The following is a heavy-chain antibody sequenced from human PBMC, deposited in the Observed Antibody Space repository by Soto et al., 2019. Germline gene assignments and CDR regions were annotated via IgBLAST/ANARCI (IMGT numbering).Heavy chain of an antibody. CDR1: GGSFSGYY. Sequence: SETLSLTCAVYGGSFSGYYWSWIRQPPGKGLEWIGEINHSGSTNYNPSLKSRVTISVDTSKNQFSLKLSSVTAADTAVYYCARRGKWEPEAPYWYFDLWGRGTLVTGSS. V-gene: IGHV4-34*01. CDR3: ARRGKWEPEAPYWYFDL. D-gene: IGHD1-26*01. CDR2: INHSGST. J-gene: IGHJ2*01.